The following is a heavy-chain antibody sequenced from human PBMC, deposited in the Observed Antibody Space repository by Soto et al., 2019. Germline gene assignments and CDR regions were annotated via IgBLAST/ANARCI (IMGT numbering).Heavy chain of an antibody. CDR2: IDSDGSST. V-gene: IGHV3-74*01. Sequence: PGGSLRLSCAASGFTFSSYWMHWVRQAPGKGLVWVSHIDSDGSSTNYADSVKGRFTISRDNAKNTLYLQMNSLRAEDTAVYYCARGWVQLWPFDYWGQGTLVTVSS. D-gene: IGHD5-18*01. CDR1: GFTFSSYW. J-gene: IGHJ4*02. CDR3: ARGWVQLWPFDY.